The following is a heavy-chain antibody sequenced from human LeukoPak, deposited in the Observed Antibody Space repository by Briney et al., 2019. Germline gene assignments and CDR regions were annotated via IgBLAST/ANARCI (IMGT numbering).Heavy chain of an antibody. V-gene: IGHV4-34*01. D-gene: IGHD3/OR15-3a*01. CDR3: ARHLRWRTSFSPFDY. CDR2: INHCENT. Sequence: SETLSLTCAVYGGSFSGYYWSWIRQPLGKVLEWIGEINHCENTDYNPSLKSRVTISVDTSKNQLSLKLSSVTAADTAVYYCARHLRWRTSFSPFDYWGQGTLVTVSS. J-gene: IGHJ4*02. CDR1: GGSFSGYY.